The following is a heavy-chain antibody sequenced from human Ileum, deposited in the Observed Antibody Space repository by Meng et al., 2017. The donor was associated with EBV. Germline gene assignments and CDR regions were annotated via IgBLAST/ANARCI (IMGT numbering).Heavy chain of an antibody. CDR1: GDSLSSNNYY. D-gene: IGHD3-9*01. CDR2: MDYDGNT. J-gene: IGHJ4*02. Sequence: QLQLQESGPGLVKPSETLSLTCPVSGDSLSSNNYYWGWIRQAPGKGLEWIGNMDYDGNTNYNPSLKSRVTISVDMSTNQFSLKFKSVTAADTAVYYCAVRLSYDILTGPDYWGQGTLVTVAS. CDR3: AVRLSYDILTGPDY. V-gene: IGHV4-39*07.